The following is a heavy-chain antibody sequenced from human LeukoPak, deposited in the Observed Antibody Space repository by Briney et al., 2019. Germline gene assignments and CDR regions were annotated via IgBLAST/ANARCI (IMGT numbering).Heavy chain of an antibody. CDR2: ISSSSNYI. Sequence: PGGSLRLSCAASGFTFSSYSMNWVRQAPGKGLEWVSSISSSSNYIYYADSVKGRFTISRDNAKNSLYLQMNSLRAEDTALYHCATYSNYGGYMDVWGKGTTVTISS. V-gene: IGHV3-21*04. CDR3: ATYSNYGGYMDV. D-gene: IGHD4-11*01. CDR1: GFTFSSYS. J-gene: IGHJ6*03.